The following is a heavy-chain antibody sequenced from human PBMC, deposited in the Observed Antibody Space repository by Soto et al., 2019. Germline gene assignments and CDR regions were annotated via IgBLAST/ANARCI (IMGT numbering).Heavy chain of an antibody. CDR3: ARSGGVQWRSDASAI. D-gene: IGHD6-19*01. V-gene: IGHV1-69*13. Sequence: SVKVSCKASGGTFSSYAISWVRQAPGQGLEWMGGIIPIFGTANYAQKFQGRVTITADESTSTAYMELSSLRSEDTAVYYCARSGGVQWRSDASAIWPQATMVPVSS. CDR2: IIPIFGTA. J-gene: IGHJ3*02. CDR1: GGTFSSYA.